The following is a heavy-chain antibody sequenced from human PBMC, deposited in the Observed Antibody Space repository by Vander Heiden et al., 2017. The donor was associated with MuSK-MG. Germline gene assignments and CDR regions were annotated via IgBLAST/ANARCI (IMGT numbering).Heavy chain of an antibody. CDR2: IRSKGNGGTT. D-gene: IGHD3-3*01. Sequence: EVLPVESGGGLVQPGRSLRLSCTASGSTFGDYGMGWFRQAPGKGLEWVAFIRSKGNGGTTEYAASVEGRFTMSRDDSKSMAYLQMNSLKTEDTAVYYCTATRLYDFTLDYWGQGTLVTVSS. CDR1: GSTFGDYG. CDR3: TATRLYDFTLDY. V-gene: IGHV3-49*03. J-gene: IGHJ4*02.